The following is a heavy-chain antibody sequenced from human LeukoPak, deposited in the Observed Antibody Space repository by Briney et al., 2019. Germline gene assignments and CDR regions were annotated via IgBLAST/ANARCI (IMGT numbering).Heavy chain of an antibody. J-gene: IGHJ5*02. CDR1: GGTFSSYA. CDR3: AGAFYYDSSGYYFHWFDP. D-gene: IGHD3-22*01. Sequence: GASVKVSCKASGGTFSSYAISWVRQAPGQGLEWMGGIIPIFGTANYAQKFQGRVTITADESTSTAYMELSSLRSEDTAVYYCAGAFYYDSSGYYFHWFDPWGQGTLVTVSS. V-gene: IGHV1-69*13. CDR2: IIPIFGTA.